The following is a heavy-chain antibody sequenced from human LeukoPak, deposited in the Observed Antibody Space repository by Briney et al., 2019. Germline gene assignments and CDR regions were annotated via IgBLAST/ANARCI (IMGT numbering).Heavy chain of an antibody. V-gene: IGHV3-21*01. CDR2: ISSSSDYI. CDR1: GFTFSSYS. Sequence: GGSLRLSCAASGFTFSSYSMNWVRXAPGKXLEWVSFISSSSDYIYYADSVKGRFTISRDNAKNSLYLQMNSLRAEDTAVYYCARGLSGTRFDYWGQGTLVTVSS. D-gene: IGHD1-7*01. CDR3: ARGLSGTRFDY. J-gene: IGHJ4*02.